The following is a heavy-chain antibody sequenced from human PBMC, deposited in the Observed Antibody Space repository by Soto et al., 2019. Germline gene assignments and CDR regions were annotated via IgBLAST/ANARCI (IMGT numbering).Heavy chain of an antibody. CDR3: APHVSCSGGSCQYDAFAI. V-gene: IGHV3-23*01. J-gene: IGHJ3*02. CDR2: VTADGGT. CDR1: GFTVSSHA. D-gene: IGHD2-15*01. Sequence: EVQVLESGGGLVQPGGSLRLSCEGSGFTVSSHAMTWIRQAPGKGPEWVSTVTADGGTYYADSVKGRFAMSRDTAENTLDFLMNSLGAEDTAAYYCAPHVSCSGGSCQYDAFAIRGQGTMVTVSS.